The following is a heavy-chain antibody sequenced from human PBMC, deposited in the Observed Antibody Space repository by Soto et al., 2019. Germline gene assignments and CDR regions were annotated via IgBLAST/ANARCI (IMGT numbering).Heavy chain of an antibody. Sequence: SGGSLRLSCSASGFTFGGYAMSWVRLAPGKGLELVGFIRSKAYYGTTEYAASVRGRFTISRDDSKSSLYLQMNSLKIEDTAVYYCANYFGDKFGHWGQGTLVTVSS. V-gene: IGHV3-49*04. CDR3: ANYFGDKFGH. CDR2: IRSKAYYGTT. J-gene: IGHJ4*02. D-gene: IGHD3-10*01. CDR1: GFTFGGYA.